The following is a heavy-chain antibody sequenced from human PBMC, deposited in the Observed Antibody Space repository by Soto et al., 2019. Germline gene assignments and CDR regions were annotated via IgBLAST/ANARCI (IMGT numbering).Heavy chain of an antibody. Sequence: QVKLVQSGAEVKKPGSSVKVSCKASGGTFSSYTISWVRQAPGQGLEWMGRIIPILAIANYAQKFQGGVTITADKSTSTAYMELSSLRSEDTAVYYCAIDAGYCSSSSCRPFDYWGQGTLVTVSS. CDR3: AIDAGYCSSSSCRPFDY. D-gene: IGHD2-2*01. CDR1: GGTFSSYT. J-gene: IGHJ4*02. CDR2: IIPILAIA. V-gene: IGHV1-69*02.